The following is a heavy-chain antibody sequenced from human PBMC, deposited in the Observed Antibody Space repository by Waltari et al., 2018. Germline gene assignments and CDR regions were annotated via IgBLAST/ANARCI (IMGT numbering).Heavy chain of an antibody. CDR1: GFTFDDYA. J-gene: IGHJ4*02. Sequence: EVQLVESGGVVVQPGGSLRLSCAAPGFTFDDYAMHWVRQAPGKGLELVSLISWDGGSTYYADSVKGRFTISRDNSKNSLYLQMNSPRAEDTALYYCAKDISDSRGVIDYWGQGTLVTVSS. CDR3: AKDISDSRGVIDY. D-gene: IGHD3-22*01. V-gene: IGHV3-43D*04. CDR2: ISWDGGST.